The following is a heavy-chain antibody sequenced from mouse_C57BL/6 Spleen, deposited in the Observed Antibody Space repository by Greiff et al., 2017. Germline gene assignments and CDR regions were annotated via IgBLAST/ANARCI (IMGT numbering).Heavy chain of an antibody. Sequence: QVQLQQPGAELVMPGASVKLSCKASGYTFTSYWMHWVKQRPGQGLEWIGEIDPSDSYTNYNQKFKGKSTLTVDKSSSTAYMQLSSLTSEDSAVYYCARWGPGGSDYWGQGTTLTVSS. D-gene: IGHD1-1*02. CDR1: GYTFTSYW. CDR2: IDPSDSYT. CDR3: ARWGPGGSDY. J-gene: IGHJ2*01. V-gene: IGHV1-69*01.